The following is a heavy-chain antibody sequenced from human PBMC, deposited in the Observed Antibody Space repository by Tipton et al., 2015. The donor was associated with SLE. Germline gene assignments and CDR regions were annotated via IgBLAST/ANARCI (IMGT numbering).Heavy chain of an antibody. J-gene: IGHJ3*02. CDR1: GGSISSYY. D-gene: IGHD3-22*01. CDR3: ARDRDSSGSYDAFDI. Sequence: TLSLTCTVSGGSISSYYWSWIRQPPGKGLEWIAYIYYSGSTNYNPSLKSRVTVSVDTSKNQLSLKLTSVIAADTAVYYCARDRDSSGSYDAFDIWGQGTLVTVSS. CDR2: IYYSGST. V-gene: IGHV4-59*01.